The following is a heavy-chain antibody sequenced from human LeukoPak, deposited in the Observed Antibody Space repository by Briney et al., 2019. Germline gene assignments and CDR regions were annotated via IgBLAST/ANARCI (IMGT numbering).Heavy chain of an antibody. D-gene: IGHD1-7*01. V-gene: IGHV3-15*01. J-gene: IGHJ4*02. CDR1: GFNFNDAW. CDR2: IKSISYGGTI. Sequence: GGSLRLSCATSGFNFNDAWMNWVRQAPGKGLEWLGRIKSISYGGTIDYAAPVKGRFTISRDDSKNTLYLQMDSLETEDTAIYYCTRTWPGNTCFNSWGQGTLVTVSS. CDR3: TRTWPGNTCFNS.